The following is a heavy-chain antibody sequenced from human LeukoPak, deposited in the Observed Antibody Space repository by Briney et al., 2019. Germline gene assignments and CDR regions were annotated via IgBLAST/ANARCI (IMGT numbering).Heavy chain of an antibody. CDR1: GGSISSNSYY. CDR3: AKHENLAAGTDY. J-gene: IGHJ4*02. Sequence: SETLSLTCTVSGGSISSNSYYWGWIRQPPGKGLEWIGSIYYSGSTYYNPSLKSRVTISVDTSKNQFSLKLSSVTAADTAVYYCAKHENLAAGTDYWGQGTLVTVSP. V-gene: IGHV4-39*01. CDR2: IYYSGST. D-gene: IGHD6-13*01.